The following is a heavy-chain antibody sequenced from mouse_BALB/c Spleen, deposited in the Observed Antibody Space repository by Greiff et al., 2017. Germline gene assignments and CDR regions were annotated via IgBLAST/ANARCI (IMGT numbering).Heavy chain of an antibody. Sequence: QVQLQQSGAELVKPGASVKLSCKASGYTFTSYWMHWVKQRPGQGLEWIGEIDPSDSYTNYNQKFKGKATLTVDKSSNTAYMQLSSMTSEDSAVFYCARPYYAMDYWGQGTSVTVSS. CDR1: GYTFTSYW. CDR3: ARPYYAMDY. V-gene: IGHV1-69*02. J-gene: IGHJ4*01. CDR2: IDPSDSYT. D-gene: IGHD6-5*01.